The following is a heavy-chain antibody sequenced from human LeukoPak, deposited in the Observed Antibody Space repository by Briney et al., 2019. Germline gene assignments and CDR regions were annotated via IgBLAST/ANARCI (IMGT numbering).Heavy chain of an antibody. J-gene: IGHJ3*02. CDR2: IRSSSTTI. Sequence: GGSLRLSCEASGFTFSNYSMNWVRQAPGKGLEWVSYIRSSSTTIYYADSVKGRFTISRDNAKNSLYLQMNSLRAEDTAVYYCARAKRNGFDIWGQGAMVTVSS. CDR3: ARAKRNGFDI. CDR1: GFTFSNYS. V-gene: IGHV3-48*01.